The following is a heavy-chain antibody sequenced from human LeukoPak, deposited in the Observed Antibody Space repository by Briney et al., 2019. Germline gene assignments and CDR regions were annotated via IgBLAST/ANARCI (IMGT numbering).Heavy chain of an antibody. D-gene: IGHD6-19*01. CDR3: ARDLERVAGTPLMYYYYGMDV. CDR1: GDSVPSNSAA. J-gene: IGHJ6*02. V-gene: IGHV6-1*01. CDR2: TYYRSKWYN. Sequence: SQTLSLTCAISGDSVPSNSAAWNWIRQSPSRGLEWLGRTYYRSKWYNDYAVSVKSRITINPDTSKNQFSLQLNSVTPEDTAVYYCARDLERVAGTPLMYYYYGMDVWGQGTTVTVSS.